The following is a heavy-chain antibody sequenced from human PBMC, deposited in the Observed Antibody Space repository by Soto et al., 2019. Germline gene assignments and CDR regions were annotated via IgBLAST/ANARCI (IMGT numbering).Heavy chain of an antibody. D-gene: IGHD6-6*01. CDR1: GFSVSTNY. Sequence: GGSLRLSCAASGFSVSTNYMSWVRQAPGKGLEWVSVTYSGGGTYYADSVKGRFTISRDNFKNTLYLQMSSLRPEDTAVYYCARDPSIAVDYWGQGTLVTVSS. CDR3: ARDPSIAVDY. V-gene: IGHV3-66*01. CDR2: TYSGGGT. J-gene: IGHJ4*02.